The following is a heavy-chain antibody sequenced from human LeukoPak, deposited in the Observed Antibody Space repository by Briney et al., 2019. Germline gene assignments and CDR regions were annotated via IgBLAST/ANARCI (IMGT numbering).Heavy chain of an antibody. CDR2: IRYDGSNK. CDR1: GFTFSSYG. V-gene: IGHV3-30*02. CDR3: ARDLGSSWYTPFDY. J-gene: IGHJ4*02. Sequence: PGGSLRLSCAASGFTFSSYGMHWVRQAPGKGLEWVAFIRYDGSNKYYADSVKGRFTISRDNAKNSVYLQMNSLRAEDTAVYYCARDLGSSWYTPFDYWGQGTLVTVSS. D-gene: IGHD6-13*01.